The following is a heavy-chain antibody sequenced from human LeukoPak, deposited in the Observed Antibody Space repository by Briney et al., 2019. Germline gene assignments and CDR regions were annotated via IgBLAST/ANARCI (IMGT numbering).Heavy chain of an antibody. CDR1: GFTVSHKY. D-gene: IGHD3-10*01. Sequence: PGGSLRLSCAASGFTVSHKYMSWVRQVPGKGLECVAVMYSSGNTYYADPVRARFTISRDISKNTVSFHINSLRAEDTAIYYCARGLPEWFGDLDYWGQGTLVTVSS. CDR2: MYSSGNT. J-gene: IGHJ4*02. CDR3: ARGLPEWFGDLDY. V-gene: IGHV3-66*01.